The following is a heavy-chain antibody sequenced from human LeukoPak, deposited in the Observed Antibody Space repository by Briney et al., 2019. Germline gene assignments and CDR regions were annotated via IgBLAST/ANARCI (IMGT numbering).Heavy chain of an antibody. CDR1: GFTFSDYC. Sequence: GGSLRFSCAASGFTFSDYCMSWIRQAPGKGLEWVSVKGRFTISRYNAKNSQYLQMNSLRAEDTAVYYCARGFRFPDVWGKGTTVTVSS. V-gene: IGHV3-11*04. D-gene: IGHD2-21*01. CDR3: ARGFRFPDV. J-gene: IGHJ6*04.